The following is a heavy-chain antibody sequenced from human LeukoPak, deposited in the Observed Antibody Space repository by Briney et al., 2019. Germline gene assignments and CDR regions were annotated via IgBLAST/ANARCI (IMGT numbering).Heavy chain of an antibody. CDR3: ALGDCSSTSCYVFDY. V-gene: IGHV4-59*01. CDR2: IFNSGST. D-gene: IGHD2-2*01. CDR1: GGYISSDY. J-gene: IGHJ4*02. Sequence: SETLSLTCTVSGGYISSDYWSWIRQPPGKGLEWIGYIFNSGSTNYNPSLKSRVTISVDTSKNQFSLKLSSVTAADTAVYFCALGDCSSTSCYVFDYWGQGTLVTVSS.